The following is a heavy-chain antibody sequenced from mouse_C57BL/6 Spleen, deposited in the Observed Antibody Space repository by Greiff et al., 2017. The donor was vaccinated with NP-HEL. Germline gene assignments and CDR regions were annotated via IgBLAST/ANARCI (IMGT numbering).Heavy chain of an antibody. CDR2: IDPSDSET. CDR1: GYTFTSYW. J-gene: IGHJ2*01. CDR3: ARKDYYGSSCDY. V-gene: IGHV1-52*01. Sequence: VQLQQSGAELVRPGSSVKLSCKASGYTFTSYWMHWVKQRPIQGLEWIGNIDPSDSETHYNQKFKDKATLTVDKSSSTAYMQLSSLTSEDSAVYYCARKDYYGSSCDYWGQGTTLTVTS. D-gene: IGHD1-1*01.